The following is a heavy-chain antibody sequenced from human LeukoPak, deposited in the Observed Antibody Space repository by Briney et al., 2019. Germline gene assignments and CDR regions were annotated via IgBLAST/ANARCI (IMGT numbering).Heavy chain of an antibody. CDR2: INPDTGAT. J-gene: IGHJ6*02. Sequence: ASVKVSCKASGYTFTGYYMHWVRQAPGQGLEWMGWINPDTGATDVAQKFQGRVAMTRDTSISAAYMELSRLRSDDTAVYFCTRDHCSYINCYEDYYYGMDVWGQGTTVTVSS. CDR3: TRDHCSYINCYEDYYYGMDV. D-gene: IGHD2-15*01. CDR1: GYTFTGYY. V-gene: IGHV1-2*02.